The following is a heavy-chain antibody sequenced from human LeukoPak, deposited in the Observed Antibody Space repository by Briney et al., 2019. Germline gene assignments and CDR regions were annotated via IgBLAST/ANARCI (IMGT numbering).Heavy chain of an antibody. D-gene: IGHD6-19*01. J-gene: IGHJ4*02. V-gene: IGHV3-23*01. CDR2: ISGNGGST. CDR1: GFTFSSYA. Sequence: PGGSLRLSCAASGFTFSSYAMSWVRQAPGKGLEWVSAISGNGGSTYYADSAKGRFTISRDNSKNTLYLQMNSLRAEDTAVYYCAKGELVVAGTFFDWWGQGTLVTVSS. CDR3: AKGELVVAGTFFDW.